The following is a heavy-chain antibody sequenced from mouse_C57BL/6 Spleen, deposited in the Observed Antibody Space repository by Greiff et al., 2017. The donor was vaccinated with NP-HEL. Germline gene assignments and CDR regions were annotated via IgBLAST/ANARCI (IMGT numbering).Heavy chain of an antibody. D-gene: IGHD2-4*01. Sequence: QVQLQQSGAELVRPGASVTLSCKASGYTFTDYEMHWVKQTPVHGLEWIGAIDPETGGTAYHQKFKGKAILTADKSSSTAYMELRSLTSEDSAVYYCTSLDDYDGFAYWGQGTLVTVSA. V-gene: IGHV1-15*01. CDR2: IDPETGGT. CDR3: TSLDDYDGFAY. J-gene: IGHJ3*01. CDR1: GYTFTDYE.